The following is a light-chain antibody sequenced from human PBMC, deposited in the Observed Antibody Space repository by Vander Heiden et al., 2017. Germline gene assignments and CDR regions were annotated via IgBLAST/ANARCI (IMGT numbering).Light chain of an antibody. CDR3: HWNDRIQQLA. J-gene: IGKJ4*01. CDR1: TSISSY. Sequence: DIQITQPPSSLSASVGERGTITCRASTSISSYLHWYQQKAGKAPKLLIYAASSWPRLAPSRSSGSRDRPCPTLTIGSRQTGDSAPYYFHWNDRIQQLAFGGGTRLEIK. V-gene: IGKV1-39*01. CDR2: AAS.